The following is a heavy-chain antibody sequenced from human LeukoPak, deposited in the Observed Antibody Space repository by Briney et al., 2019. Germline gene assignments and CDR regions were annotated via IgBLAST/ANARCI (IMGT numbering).Heavy chain of an antibody. CDR1: GFTFSNYW. J-gene: IGHJ4*02. CDR3: GRSGDFWSGSGVAY. Sequence: GGSLHLSCAASGFTFSNYWMYWVRQAPGKGLVGVSQIKRDGNITKYADSVKGRFDISRDNAKNTQFLQTNSLRAEDTAVYYCGRSGDFWSGSGVAYWGQGTLVTVSS. CDR2: IKRDGNIT. D-gene: IGHD3-3*01. V-gene: IGHV3-74*01.